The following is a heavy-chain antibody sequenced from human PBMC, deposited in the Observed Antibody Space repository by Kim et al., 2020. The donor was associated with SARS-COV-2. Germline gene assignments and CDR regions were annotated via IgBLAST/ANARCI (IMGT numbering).Heavy chain of an antibody. CDR3: LAEIGSRSFDH. D-gene: IGHD3-10*01. V-gene: IGHV3-30*01. J-gene: IGHJ4*01. Sequence: HISYPDSVKGRFIISRDNTKSTLYLQMNSLRPEDTAVYYCLAEIGSRSFDHWGHGTLVTVSS. CDR2: HI.